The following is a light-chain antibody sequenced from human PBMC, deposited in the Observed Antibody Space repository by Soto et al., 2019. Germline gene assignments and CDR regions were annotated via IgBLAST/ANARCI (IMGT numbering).Light chain of an antibody. V-gene: IGKV3-20*01. CDR1: QTVSSSYY. CDR2: GAS. CDR3: QQYVTSPPGYT. J-gene: IGKJ2*01. Sequence: EVVLTQSPGTLSLSPGERATLSCRTSQTVSSSYYLAWYQQKPGQAPRLLIYGASNRVSGVPDRFSSGWSGTDFTLTISRLEPEDFAVYYCQQYVTSPPGYTFGQGTELRIK.